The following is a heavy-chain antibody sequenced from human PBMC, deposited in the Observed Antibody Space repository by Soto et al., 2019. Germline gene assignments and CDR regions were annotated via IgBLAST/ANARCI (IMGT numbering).Heavy chain of an antibody. CDR3: ARGGTTVVTFCFDP. V-gene: IGHV4-31*03. D-gene: IGHD4-17*01. Sequence: QVQLQESGPGLVKPSQTLSLTCTVSGGSISSGGYYWSWIRQHPGKGLEWIGYIYYSGSTYYNPSLKSRVTISVDTSKNQFYLKLSSVTAADTAVYYCARGGTTVVTFCFDPWGQGTLVTVSS. CDR1: GGSISSGGYY. CDR2: IYYSGST. J-gene: IGHJ5*02.